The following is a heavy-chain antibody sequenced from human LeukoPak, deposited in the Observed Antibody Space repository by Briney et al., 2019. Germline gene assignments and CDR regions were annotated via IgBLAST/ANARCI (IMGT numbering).Heavy chain of an antibody. CDR3: VRRDTGWNYFDY. V-gene: IGHV4-4*08. CDR1: GGSINSHY. Sequence: SETLSLTCAVSGGSINSHYWGWIRQPPGKGLQWIGDIYSTGKNDYNPSLKSRVTISLDTSKSHLSLNLTSVLAADTAIYYCVRRDTGWNYFDYWGQGILVTVSS. J-gene: IGHJ4*02. D-gene: IGHD6-19*01. CDR2: IYSTGKN.